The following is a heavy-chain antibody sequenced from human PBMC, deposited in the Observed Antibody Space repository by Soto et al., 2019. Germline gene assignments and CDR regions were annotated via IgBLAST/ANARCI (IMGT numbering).Heavy chain of an antibody. J-gene: IGHJ4*02. CDR2: ISYDGSNK. V-gene: IGHV3-30-3*01. CDR3: GRDATAFGELFFAY. Sequence: QVQLVESGGGVVQPGRSLRLSCAASGFTFSSYAMHWVRQAPGKGLEWVAVISYDGSNKYYADSVKGRFTISRDNSKNTLCLQMNRLRAVDTAVYYCGRDATAFGELFFAYWGQGTLVTVSS. D-gene: IGHD3-10*01. CDR1: GFTFSSYA.